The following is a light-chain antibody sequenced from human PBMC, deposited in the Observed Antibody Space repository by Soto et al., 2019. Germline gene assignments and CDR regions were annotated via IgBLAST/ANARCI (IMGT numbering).Light chain of an antibody. V-gene: IGKV1-39*01. CDR3: QQSYSRPRA. CDR1: QSISTY. J-gene: IGKJ1*01. CDR2: SAS. Sequence: DVQMTQSPATLSASVVDRITITCRASQSISTYVNWYQQKPGKAPNLLIYSASSLESGVPSRFSGSGSGTDFTLTIRSLQPEDFATYFCQQSYSRPRAFGQGTKVDIK.